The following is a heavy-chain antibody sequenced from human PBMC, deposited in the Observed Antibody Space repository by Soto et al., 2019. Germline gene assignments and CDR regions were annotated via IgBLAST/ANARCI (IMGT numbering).Heavy chain of an antibody. CDR1: GGSISSSSYY. D-gene: IGHD6-13*01. V-gene: IGHV4-39*01. CDR2: IYYSGST. CDR3: ARLSSSWNSIDY. J-gene: IGHJ4*02. Sequence: QLQLQESGPGLVKPSETLSLTCTVSGGSISSSSYYWGWIRQPPGKGLEWIGSIYYSGSTYYNPSLKSRVTISVDTSKNQFSLKLSSVTAADTAVYYCARLSSSWNSIDYWGQGTLVTVSS.